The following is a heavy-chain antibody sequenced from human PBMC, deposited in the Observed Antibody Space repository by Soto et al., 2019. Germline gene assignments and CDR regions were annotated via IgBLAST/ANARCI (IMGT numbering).Heavy chain of an antibody. CDR3: ARAEVADIYGMDV. Sequence: ASVKVSCKASGYTFTGYYMHWVRQAPGQGLEWMGWINPNSGGTNYAQKFQGRVTMTRDTSISTAYMELSRLRSDDTAVYYCARAEVADIYGMDVWGQGTMVTVSS. CDR1: GYTFTGYY. D-gene: IGHD6-19*01. CDR2: INPNSGGT. J-gene: IGHJ6*02. V-gene: IGHV1-2*02.